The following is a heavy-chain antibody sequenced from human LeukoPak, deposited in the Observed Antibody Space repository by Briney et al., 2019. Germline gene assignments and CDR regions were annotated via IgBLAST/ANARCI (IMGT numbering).Heavy chain of an antibody. CDR2: IIPIFGTA. CDR3: ARGYQLQHFDY. J-gene: IGHJ4*02. D-gene: IGHD2-2*01. V-gene: IGHV1-69*13. CDR1: EGTFSSYA. Sequence: SVKVSCKASEGTFSSYAISWVRQAPGQGLEWMGGIIPIFGTANYAQKFQGRVTITADESTSTAYMELSSLRSEDTAVYYGARGYQLQHFDYWGQGTLVTVSS.